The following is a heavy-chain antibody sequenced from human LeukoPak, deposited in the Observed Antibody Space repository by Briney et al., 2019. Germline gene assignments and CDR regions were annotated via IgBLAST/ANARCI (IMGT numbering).Heavy chain of an antibody. V-gene: IGHV1-2*02. J-gene: IGHJ6*03. D-gene: IGHD5-12*01. Sequence: ASVKVFCKASGYTFTGYYMHWVRQAPGQGLEWMGWINPNSGGTNYAQKFQGRVTMTRDTSISTAYMELSRLRSDDTAVYYCARAPLVDIVATIKAPYYYYYMDVWGKGTTVTVSS. CDR1: GYTFTGYY. CDR2: INPNSGGT. CDR3: ARAPLVDIVATIKAPYYYYYMDV.